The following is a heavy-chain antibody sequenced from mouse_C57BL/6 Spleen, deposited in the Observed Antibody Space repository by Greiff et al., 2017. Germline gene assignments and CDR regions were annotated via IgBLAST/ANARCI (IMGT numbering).Heavy chain of an antibody. CDR1: GFNIKDDY. CDR3: TTWGGNLYYYAMDY. D-gene: IGHD1-1*02. Sequence: EVQGVESGAELVRPGASVKLSCTASGFNIKDDYMHWVKQRPEQGLEWIGWIDPENGDTEYASKFQGKATITADTSSNTAYLQLSSLTSEDAAVYCCTTWGGNLYYYAMDYWGQGTSVTVSS. V-gene: IGHV14-4*01. J-gene: IGHJ4*01. CDR2: IDPENGDT.